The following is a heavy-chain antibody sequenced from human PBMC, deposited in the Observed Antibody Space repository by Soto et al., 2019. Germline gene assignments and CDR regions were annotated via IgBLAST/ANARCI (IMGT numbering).Heavy chain of an antibody. J-gene: IGHJ5*02. V-gene: IGHV3-48*03. Sequence: GGSLRLSCAASGFTFSSYEINWVRQAPGKGLEWVSYISSSGSTIYYADSVKGRFTISRDNAKNSLYLQMNSLRAEDTAVYYCARDHGYSSSWYGPPLYNWFDPWGQGTLVTVSS. CDR3: ARDHGYSSSWYGPPLYNWFDP. CDR1: GFTFSSYE. D-gene: IGHD6-13*01. CDR2: ISSSGSTI.